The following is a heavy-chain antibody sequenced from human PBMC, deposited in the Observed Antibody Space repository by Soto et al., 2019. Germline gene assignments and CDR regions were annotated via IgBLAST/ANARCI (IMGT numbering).Heavy chain of an antibody. CDR3: AWTLAFCGGNCYLPNFDT. Sequence: QVQLVQSGTEVQKPGSSVKLSCKTSGGTFTNYDISWVRQAPGQGLEWMGGIIPLFGSPHYSPKFEGRVTITADEVSTTAHLELISLRFDDTAVYFCAWTLAFCGGNCYLPNFDTWGQGTLVIVSS. CDR1: GGTFTNYD. V-gene: IGHV1-69*01. J-gene: IGHJ4*02. CDR2: IIPLFGSP. D-gene: IGHD2-21*01.